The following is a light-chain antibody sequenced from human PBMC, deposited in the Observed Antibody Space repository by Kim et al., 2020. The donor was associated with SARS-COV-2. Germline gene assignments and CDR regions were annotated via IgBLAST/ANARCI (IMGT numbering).Light chain of an antibody. Sequence: VTISCTGSSSNIGTGYDVHWYQQLPGTAPKLLIYGNSNRPSGVPDRFSGSKSGTSASLAITGLQAEDEADYYCQSYDSSLSGSVVFGGGTQLTV. J-gene: IGLJ2*01. CDR2: GNS. V-gene: IGLV1-40*01. CDR1: SSNIGTGYD. CDR3: QSYDSSLSGSVV.